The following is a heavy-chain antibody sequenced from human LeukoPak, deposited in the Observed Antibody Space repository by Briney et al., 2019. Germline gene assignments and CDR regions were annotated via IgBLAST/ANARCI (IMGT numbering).Heavy chain of an antibody. V-gene: IGHV4-38-2*02. CDR1: GYSISSGYY. D-gene: IGHD2-8*01. CDR3: ARAPMYGSFDP. Sequence: SETLSLTCTVSGYSISSGYYWGWIRQPPGKGLEWIGSIYHSGSTYYNPSLKSRVTISVDTSKNQFSLKLSSVTAADTAVYYCARAPMYGSFDPWGQGTLVTVSS. J-gene: IGHJ5*02. CDR2: IYHSGST.